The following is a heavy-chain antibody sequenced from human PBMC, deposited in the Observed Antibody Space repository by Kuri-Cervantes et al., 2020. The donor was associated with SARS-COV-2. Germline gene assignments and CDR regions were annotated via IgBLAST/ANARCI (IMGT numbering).Heavy chain of an antibody. CDR1: GGSISSSSYY. D-gene: IGHD3/OR15-3a*01. CDR3: ASPRDWYYYGMDV. Sequence: ESLKISCTVSGGSISSSSYYWGWIRQPPGKDLEWIGSIYYSGTTYYNPSLKSRVTISIDTSKNQFSLELNSVTAADTAVYYCASPRDWYYYGMDVWGQGTTVTVSS. V-gene: IGHV4-39*01. CDR2: IYYSGTT. J-gene: IGHJ6*02.